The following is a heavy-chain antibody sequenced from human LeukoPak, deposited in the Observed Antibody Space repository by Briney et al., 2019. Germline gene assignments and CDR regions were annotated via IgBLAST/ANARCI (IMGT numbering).Heavy chain of an antibody. CDR2: IYYSGST. CDR3: ARSKLNYGDCLDY. D-gene: IGHD4-17*01. CDR1: GGSISSSSYY. J-gene: IGHJ4*02. V-gene: IGHV4-39*01. Sequence: PSETLSLTCTVSGGSISSSSYYWGWIRQPPGKGLEWIGSIYYSGSTYYNPSLKSRATISVDTSKNQFSLKLSSVTAADTAVYYCARSKLNYGDCLDYWGQGTLVTVSS.